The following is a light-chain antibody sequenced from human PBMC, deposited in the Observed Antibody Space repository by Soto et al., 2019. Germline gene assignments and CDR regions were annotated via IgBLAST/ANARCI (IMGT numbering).Light chain of an antibody. J-gene: IGKJ1*01. V-gene: IGKV3-20*01. CDR1: QNVSSNL. Sequence: TVLTQSPGTLSLSPGERATLSCRASQNVSSNLLVCYQQHLGQAPXXXVXFXSSRATGIPDRFSGSGSGTDFSLTIRRLEPDDFAVYYCQKYGNFWTFGQGTKVDIK. CDR2: FXS. CDR3: QKYGNFWT.